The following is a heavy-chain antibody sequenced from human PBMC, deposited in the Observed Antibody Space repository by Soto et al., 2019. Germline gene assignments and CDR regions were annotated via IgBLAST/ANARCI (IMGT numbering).Heavy chain of an antibody. CDR3: ARDFNFFFYGCADNGGNFAS. J-gene: IGHJ5*01. Sequence: PLEDLVLHWSGTGGLLNPCFWLGLRQSVGKGVEWIGRVYTTGRTNYNPSLKRRATISVATSRHQFTLSLRSVPAAGTAVYFCARDFNFFFYGCADNGGNFASCGQGTLVTVSS. CDR1: GGLLNPCF. D-gene: IGHD3-16*01. V-gene: IGHV4-4*07. CDR2: VYTTGRT.